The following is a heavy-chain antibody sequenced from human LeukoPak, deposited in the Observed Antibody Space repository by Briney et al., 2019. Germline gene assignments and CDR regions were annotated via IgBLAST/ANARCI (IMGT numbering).Heavy chain of an antibody. CDR1: GFTFSSYS. D-gene: IGHD5-18*01. J-gene: IGHJ4*02. CDR2: ISSSSSYI. CDR3: ARVDTAMVTSYYFDY. V-gene: IGHV3-21*01. Sequence: GSLRLSCAASGFTFSSYSMNWVRQAPGKGLEWVSSISSSSSYIYYADSAKGRFTISRDNAKNSLYLQMNSLRAEDTAVYYCARVDTAMVTSYYFDYWGQGTLVTVSS.